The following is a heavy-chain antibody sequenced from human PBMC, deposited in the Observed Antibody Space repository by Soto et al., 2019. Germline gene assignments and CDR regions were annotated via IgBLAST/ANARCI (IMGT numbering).Heavy chain of an antibody. J-gene: IGHJ5*02. Sequence: SETLSLTCTVSGGSISSGDYYWSWIRQPPGKGLEWIGYIYYSGSTYYNPSLKSRVTISVDTSKNQFSLKLSSVTAADTAVYYCARGHGGHDALFDPWGQGTLVTVSS. CDR1: GGSISSGDYY. V-gene: IGHV4-30-4*01. CDR3: ARGHGGHDALFDP. CDR2: IYYSGST. D-gene: IGHD3-10*01.